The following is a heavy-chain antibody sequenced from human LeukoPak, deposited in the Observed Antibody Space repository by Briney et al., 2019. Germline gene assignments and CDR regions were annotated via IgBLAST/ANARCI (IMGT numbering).Heavy chain of an antibody. CDR3: VRGSAFDM. CDR1: GDIFSSNSAA. J-gene: IGHJ3*02. CDR2: TYYRSNWHN. Sequence: SQTLSLTCAISGDIFSSNSAAWNWIRQSPSRGLEWLGRTYYRSNWHNDYAVSVKSRITINSDTSKNQFSLQLNYVTPEDTAVYYCVRGSAFDMWGQGTMVTVSS. V-gene: IGHV6-1*01.